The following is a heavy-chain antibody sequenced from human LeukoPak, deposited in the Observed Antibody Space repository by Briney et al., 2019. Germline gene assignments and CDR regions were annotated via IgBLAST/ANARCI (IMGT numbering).Heavy chain of an antibody. J-gene: IGHJ4*02. CDR1: GFTFSSYA. Sequence: GGSLRLSYAASGFTFSSYAMSWVRQAPGKGLEWVSAISGSGGSTYYADSVKGRFTVSRDNSKNTLYLQMNSLRAEDTAVYYCAKSHSGPPFDYWGQGTLVTVSS. V-gene: IGHV3-23*01. D-gene: IGHD6-19*01. CDR2: ISGSGGST. CDR3: AKSHSGPPFDY.